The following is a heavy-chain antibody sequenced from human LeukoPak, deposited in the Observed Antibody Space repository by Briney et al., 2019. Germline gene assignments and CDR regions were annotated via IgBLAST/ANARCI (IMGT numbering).Heavy chain of an antibody. D-gene: IGHD3-10*02. V-gene: IGHV3-7*01. CDR1: GFTFSSYW. J-gene: IGHJ6*04. Sequence: GGSLRLSCAASGFTFSSYWMSWVRQAPGKGLGWVANIKQDGSEKYCVDSVKGRFTISRDNAKNSLYLQMNSLRAEDTAVYYCAELGITMIGGVWGKGTTVTISS. CDR3: AELGITMIGGV. CDR2: IKQDGSEK.